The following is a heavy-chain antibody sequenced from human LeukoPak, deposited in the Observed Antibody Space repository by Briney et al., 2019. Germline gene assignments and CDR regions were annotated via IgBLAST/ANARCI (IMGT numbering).Heavy chain of an antibody. D-gene: IGHD2-2*01. CDR2: IYYSGST. CDR3: ARRKYCSNTNCRVYNWFDP. J-gene: IGHJ5*02. CDR1: GGSFSGYY. V-gene: IGHV4-39*01. Sequence: SETLSLTCAVYGGSFSGYYWGWIRQPPGKGLEWIGSIYYSGSTYYNPSLKSRVTISIDTSKNQFSLKLSSVTAADTAVYYCARRKYCSNTNCRVYNWFDPWGQGTLVTVSS.